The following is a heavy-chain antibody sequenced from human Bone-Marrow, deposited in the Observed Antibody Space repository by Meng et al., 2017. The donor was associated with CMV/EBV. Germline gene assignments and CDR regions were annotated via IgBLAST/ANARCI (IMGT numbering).Heavy chain of an antibody. CDR2: IRYDGSNK. Sequence: GESLKISCAASGFTFSSYGMHWVRQAPGKGLEWVAFIRYDGSNKYYADSVKGRFTISRDNSKNTLYLQMNSLRAEDTAVYYCAKGPKLVSGGMDVWGQGTTVTVSS. CDR3: AKGPKLVSGGMDV. CDR1: GFTFSSYG. J-gene: IGHJ6*02. V-gene: IGHV3-30*02. D-gene: IGHD6-13*01.